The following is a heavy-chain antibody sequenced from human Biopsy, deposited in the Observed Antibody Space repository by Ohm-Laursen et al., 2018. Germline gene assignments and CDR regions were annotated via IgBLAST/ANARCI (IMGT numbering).Heavy chain of an antibody. V-gene: IGHV4-59*01. Sequence: SDTLSLTCIVSGGSISGYHWSWIRKSPGKGLEWLAYKSYTGGITANPSLNGRATMSLDTSKNQFSLRLIYVTAADTAVYFCARDSRGGHLNTTLITGKNIDSWGQGILVTVSS. CDR2: KSYTGGI. CDR3: ARDSRGGHLNTTLITGKNIDS. D-gene: IGHD3-16*01. J-gene: IGHJ4*02. CDR1: GGSISGYH.